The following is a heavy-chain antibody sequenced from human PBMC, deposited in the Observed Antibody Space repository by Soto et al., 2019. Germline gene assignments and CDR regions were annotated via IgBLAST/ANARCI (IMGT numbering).Heavy chain of an antibody. CDR3: ARYDYNGYYFDY. J-gene: IGHJ4*02. CDR2: INPSGGST. D-gene: IGHD4-4*01. V-gene: IGHV1-46*01. CDR1: GYTFTTFY. Sequence: ASVKFSCKASGYTFTTFYMHWVRQAPGQGYEWMGIINPSGGSTTYAQKFQGRVTMTRDTSTTTVYMELSSLKSEDTAVYYCARYDYNGYYFDYWGQGTLVTVSS.